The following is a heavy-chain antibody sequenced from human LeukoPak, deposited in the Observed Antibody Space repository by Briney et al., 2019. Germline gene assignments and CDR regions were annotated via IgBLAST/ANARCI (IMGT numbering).Heavy chain of an antibody. Sequence: PSETLSLTCTVSGGSIGDYYWSWIRQPPGKGLGWIGYTYYSGSTNYNPSLRSRVTISVDTSKNQFSLKLTSVTTADTAVFYCARGDGYNFIGSWGQGTLVTVSS. CDR2: TYYSGST. J-gene: IGHJ4*02. V-gene: IGHV4-59*01. CDR1: GGSIGDYY. CDR3: ARGDGYNFIGS. D-gene: IGHD5-24*01.